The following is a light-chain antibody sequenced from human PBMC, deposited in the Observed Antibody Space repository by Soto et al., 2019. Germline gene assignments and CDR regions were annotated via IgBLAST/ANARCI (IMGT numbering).Light chain of an antibody. Sequence: EIVMTQSPATLSVSPGERATLSCRASQSVYNNLAWYQQKPGQAPRLLIYGASTRATGIPARFSGSGSGTEFTLTISSLQSEDFATYYCQQYSTYPWTFGQGTKVEIK. CDR1: QSVYNN. V-gene: IGKV3-15*01. J-gene: IGKJ1*01. CDR2: GAS. CDR3: QQYSTYPWT.